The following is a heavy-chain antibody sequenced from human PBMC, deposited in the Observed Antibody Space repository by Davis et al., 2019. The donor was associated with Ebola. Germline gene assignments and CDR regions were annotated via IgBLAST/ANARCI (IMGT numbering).Heavy chain of an antibody. CDR3: AKSNYDILTGYHDVFHI. CDR2: ISHDGSNK. CDR1: GFTFSSYG. D-gene: IGHD3-9*01. J-gene: IGHJ3*02. V-gene: IGHV3-30*18. Sequence: GESLKISCEASGFTFSSYGMHWVRQAPDKGLEWVAVISHDGSNKYYADSVKGRFTISRDNPKNTLYLQMNSLRAEDTAVYYCAKSNYDILTGYHDVFHIWGQGTMVTVSS.